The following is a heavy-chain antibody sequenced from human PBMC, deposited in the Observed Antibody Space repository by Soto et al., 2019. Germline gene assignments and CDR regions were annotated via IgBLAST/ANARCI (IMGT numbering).Heavy chain of an antibody. Sequence: QVQLVESGGGLVKPGGSLRLSCAASGFAFSDPYMSWIRQAPGKGLEWISYISSGGSTIYYADSVKGRFTISRDNAKKSLYRQMDSLTADDTAVYYCARGGASVTTPFDYWGQGTQVTVSS. CDR2: ISSGGSTI. CDR1: GFAFSDPY. CDR3: ARGGASVTTPFDY. V-gene: IGHV3-11*01. J-gene: IGHJ4*02. D-gene: IGHD4-17*01.